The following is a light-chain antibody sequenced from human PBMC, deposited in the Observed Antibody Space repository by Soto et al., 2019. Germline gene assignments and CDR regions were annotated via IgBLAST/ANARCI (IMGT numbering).Light chain of an antibody. J-gene: IGKJ5*01. Sequence: EIVLTQSPGTLSLSPGERATLSCRASQSLTNSFIAWYQQKPGQAPRLLIYDTSSRASGIPDRFSGSGSGTDLTITISRLETEDFEVFYCQQYGTSEIIFGQGTRLEIK. CDR2: DTS. CDR3: QQYGTSEII. CDR1: QSLTNSF. V-gene: IGKV3-20*01.